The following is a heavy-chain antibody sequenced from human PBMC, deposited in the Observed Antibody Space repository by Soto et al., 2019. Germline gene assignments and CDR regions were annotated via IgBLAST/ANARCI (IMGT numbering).Heavy chain of an antibody. V-gene: IGHV1-69*01. Sequence: QVQLVQSGAEVKKPGSSVKVSCKASGGTFRSYSISWVRQAPGQGLEWMGGIIPIFDITNYAQKFQGRVTITADESTSTAYMELSSLGSGDTAVYYCARPDEGGYSSNHHYYYALDVW. J-gene: IGHJ6*01. CDR2: IIPIFDIT. D-gene: IGHD3-22*01. CDR1: GGTFRSYS. CDR3: ARPDEGGYSSNHHYYYALDV.